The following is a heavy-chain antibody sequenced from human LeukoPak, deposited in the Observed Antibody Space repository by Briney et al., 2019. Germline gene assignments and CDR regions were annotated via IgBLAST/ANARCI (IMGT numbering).Heavy chain of an antibody. CDR3: ARDDGVITLDY. J-gene: IGHJ4*02. CDR1: GFTFSSYS. V-gene: IGHV3-21*01. CDR2: ISSSSSYI. D-gene: IGHD3-22*01. Sequence: GGSLRLSCAASGFTFSSYSMNWVRQALGKGLEWVSSISSSSSYIYYADSVKGRFTISRDNAKNSLYLQMNSLRAEDTAVYYCARDDGVITLDYWGQGTLVTVSS.